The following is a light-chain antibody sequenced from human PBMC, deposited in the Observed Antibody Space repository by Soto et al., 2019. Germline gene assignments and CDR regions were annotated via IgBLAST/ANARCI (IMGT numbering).Light chain of an antibody. J-gene: IGKJ1*01. CDR1: RNINGNY. V-gene: IGKV3-20*01. CDR2: GAS. Sequence: EVVLTQSPGTLSLSPGERATLSCRASRNINGNYLGWYQLKRGQAPRLLIYGASSRATGIPDRFSGSGSGTDFTLTISRLEPEDFAVYYCQQYGSSRTFGQGTKVDIK. CDR3: QQYGSSRT.